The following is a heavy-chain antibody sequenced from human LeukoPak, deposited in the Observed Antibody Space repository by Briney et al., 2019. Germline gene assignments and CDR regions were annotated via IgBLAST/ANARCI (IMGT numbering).Heavy chain of an antibody. J-gene: IGHJ4*02. V-gene: IGHV1-18*04. D-gene: IGHD1-26*01. CDR3: ARDRGYSGSYCDY. CDR1: GYTFTGYY. CDR2: IGVDNGDT. Sequence: GSVKVSCKASGYTFTGYYMHWVRQAPGQGLEWMGWIGVDNGDTNYAQKLQGRVTVTTDTSTNTAYLELRSLRSDDTAVYYCARDRGYSGSYCDYWGQGTLVTVSS.